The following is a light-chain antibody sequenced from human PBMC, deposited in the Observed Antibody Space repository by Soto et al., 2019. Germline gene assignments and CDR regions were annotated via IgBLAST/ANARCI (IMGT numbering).Light chain of an antibody. V-gene: IGLV1-40*01. CDR2: GNN. CDR3: QSFDTRLNSVV. Sequence: QSVVTQPPSVSGAPGQRVTISCTGSSSNIGAGYDVHWYQQFPGTAPKLLIYGNNNRPSGVTDRFSGSKSGTSASLAITGLQAADEADYYCQSFDTRLNSVVFGGGTKLTV. CDR1: SSNIGAGYD. J-gene: IGLJ2*01.